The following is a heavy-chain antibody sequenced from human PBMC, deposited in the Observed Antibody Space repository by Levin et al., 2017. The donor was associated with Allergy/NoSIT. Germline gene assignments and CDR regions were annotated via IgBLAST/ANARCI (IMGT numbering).Heavy chain of an antibody. Sequence: RGESLKISCAASGFTFSSYAMNWVRQAPGKGLEWVSYIRPGSDAAHYADSVTGRFTISRDNAKNSLYLEMNSLRDEDTAVYYCGREGHYESSGVRDDAFDLWGQGTMVTVSS. V-gene: IGHV3-48*02. D-gene: IGHD3-22*01. CDR2: IRPGSDAA. J-gene: IGHJ3*01. CDR3: GREGHYESSGVRDDAFDL. CDR1: GFTFSSYA.